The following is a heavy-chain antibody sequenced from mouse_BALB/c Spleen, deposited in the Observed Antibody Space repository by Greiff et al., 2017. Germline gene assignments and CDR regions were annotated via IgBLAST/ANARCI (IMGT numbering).Heavy chain of an antibody. Sequence: VQLKESGPSLEKPSQTLSLTCSVTGDSITSGYWNWIRKFPGNKLEYMGYISYSGSTYYNPSLKSRISITRDTSKNQYYLQLNSVTTEDTATYYCARGMITTGYAMDYWGQGTSVTVSS. CDR2: ISYSGST. CDR3: ARGMITTGYAMDY. J-gene: IGHJ4*01. V-gene: IGHV3-8*02. D-gene: IGHD2-4*01. CDR1: GDSITSGY.